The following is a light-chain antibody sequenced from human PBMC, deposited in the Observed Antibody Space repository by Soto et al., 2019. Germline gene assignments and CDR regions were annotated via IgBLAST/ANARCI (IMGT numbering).Light chain of an antibody. CDR3: QHYNDYCWT. CDR2: RTS. CDR1: QGISDW. Sequence: DIQRTQSPSTLSASVGDRVTITCRASQGISDWLAWYQQKPGRAPKLLISRTSNLERGVPSRFSGSGSGTEFTLTLSSLQPDDFATYHCQHYNDYCWTFGQGTKVEIK. V-gene: IGKV1-5*03. J-gene: IGKJ1*01.